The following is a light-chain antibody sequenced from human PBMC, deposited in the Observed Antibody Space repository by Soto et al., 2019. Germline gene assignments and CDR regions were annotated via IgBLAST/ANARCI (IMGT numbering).Light chain of an antibody. Sequence: DVQLTQSPSSLSASVGDRVTITCRASQNINTYLNWYQHKPGKAPNVLIYGASTVHSGVPLRFSGSGSGTDFTLTISSLESEDFATYYCQESYSTQYTFGQGTKLGI. J-gene: IGKJ2*01. CDR1: QNINTY. V-gene: IGKV1-39*01. CDR3: QESYSTQYT. CDR2: GAS.